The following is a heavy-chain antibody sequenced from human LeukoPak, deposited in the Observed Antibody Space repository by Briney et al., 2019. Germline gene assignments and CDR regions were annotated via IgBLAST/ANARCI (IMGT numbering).Heavy chain of an antibody. D-gene: IGHD2-15*01. Sequence: PSETLSLTCTVSGGSISNYYWTWIRQAPGKGLEWIGYIYYSGSTNYNPSLKSRVTISVDTSKNQFSLKLSSVTAADTAVYYCASLCSGGSCYSDAFDIWGQGTMVTVSS. CDR3: ASLCSGGSCYSDAFDI. CDR1: GGSISNYY. CDR2: IYYSGST. J-gene: IGHJ3*02. V-gene: IGHV4-59*01.